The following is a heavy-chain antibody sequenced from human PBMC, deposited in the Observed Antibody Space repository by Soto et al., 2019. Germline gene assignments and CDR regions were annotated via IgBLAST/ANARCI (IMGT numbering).Heavy chain of an antibody. Sequence: EVQLVESGGGLVQPGGSLRLSCAASGFTFSSYSMNWVRQAPGKGLEWVSYISSSSGTIYYADSVKGRFTISRDIARNSLYLQMNSRRAEDTAVYYCARDAPPDDYWGQGTLVTVSS. CDR2: ISSSSGTI. CDR1: GFTFSSYS. J-gene: IGHJ4*02. CDR3: ARDAPPDDY. V-gene: IGHV3-48*01.